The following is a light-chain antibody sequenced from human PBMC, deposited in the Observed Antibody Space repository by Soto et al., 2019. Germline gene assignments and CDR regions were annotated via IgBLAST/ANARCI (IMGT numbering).Light chain of an antibody. CDR1: QTVLYSPNNKNY. Sequence: DIVMTQSPDSLAVPLGERATINCKSSQTVLYSPNNKNYLAWYQQKPGQPPKLLIYWASTRESGVPDRFSGSGSGTDFTLTISSLQAEDVAVYYCQQFYTTPLTFGGGTKVEIK. J-gene: IGKJ4*01. V-gene: IGKV4-1*01. CDR2: WAS. CDR3: QQFYTTPLT.